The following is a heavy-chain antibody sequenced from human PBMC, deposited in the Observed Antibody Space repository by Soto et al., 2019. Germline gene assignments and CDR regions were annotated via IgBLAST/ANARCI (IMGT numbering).Heavy chain of an antibody. CDR2: SIPILGTA. CDR3: VREQYCGGYCYFPGHNWFDP. V-gene: IGHV1-69*13. J-gene: IGHJ5*02. CDR1: GGTFISYA. D-gene: IGHD2-21*02. Sequence: SVKVSCKSSGGTFISYAISWVRQAPGQGLDWMGGSIPILGTANYAQKFQGRVTITAHESTNTADMYLSSLRSEDTAVHYCVREQYCGGYCYFPGHNWFDPWGQGTLVTVSS.